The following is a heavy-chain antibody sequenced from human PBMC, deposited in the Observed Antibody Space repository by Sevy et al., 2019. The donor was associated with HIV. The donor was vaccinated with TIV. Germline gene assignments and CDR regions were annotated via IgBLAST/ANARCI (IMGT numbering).Heavy chain of an antibody. CDR2: IYYSGST. CDR3: ARRGSGSYYANFDY. J-gene: IGHJ4*02. CDR1: GGSISSYY. Sequence: SETLSLTCTVSGGSISSYYWSWIRQPPGKGLEWIGYIYYSGSTNYNPSLKSRVTISVDTSKNRFSLKLSSVTAADTAVYYCARRGSGSYYANFDYWGQGTLVTVSS. V-gene: IGHV4-59*01. D-gene: IGHD3-10*01.